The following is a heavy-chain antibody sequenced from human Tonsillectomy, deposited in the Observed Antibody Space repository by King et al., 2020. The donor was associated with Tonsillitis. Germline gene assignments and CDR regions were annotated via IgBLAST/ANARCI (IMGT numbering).Heavy chain of an antibody. V-gene: IGHV3-30*04. CDR3: ARPVSGSSGWFLDY. CDR2: ISYDGSNK. Sequence: VQLVESGGGVVQPGRSLRLSCAASGFSFRSYTMHWVRQAPGKGLEWVSAISYDGSNKYYADSVKGRFTISRDNSKNTLYLQMNSLRSEDTDVYYCARPVSGSSGWFLDYWGQGSLVTVSS. D-gene: IGHD6-19*01. J-gene: IGHJ4*02. CDR1: GFSFRSYT.